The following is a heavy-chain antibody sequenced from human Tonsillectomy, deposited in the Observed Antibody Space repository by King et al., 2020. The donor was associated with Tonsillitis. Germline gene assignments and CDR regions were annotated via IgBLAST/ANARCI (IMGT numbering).Heavy chain of an antibody. CDR3: AKDLSGFYHTNLMDVWGMDV. Sequence: VQLVESGGGVVQPGRSLRLSCAASGFTFSTFGMHWVRQAPGKGLEWVALISDDESIEYYLDSVKGRFTISRDNSKNTLFLQMSSLKPEDTAVYYCAKDLSGFYHTNLMDVWGMDVWGQGTTVTVSS. CDR1: GFTFSTFG. J-gene: IGHJ6*02. V-gene: IGHV3-30*18. D-gene: IGHD2-2*01. CDR2: ISDDESIE.